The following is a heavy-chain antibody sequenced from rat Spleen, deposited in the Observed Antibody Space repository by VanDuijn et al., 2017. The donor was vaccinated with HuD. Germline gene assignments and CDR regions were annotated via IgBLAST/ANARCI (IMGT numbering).Heavy chain of an antibody. V-gene: IGHV5-22*01. Sequence: EVQLVESGGGLVQPGRSLKLSCAASGFTFSDYGMAWVRQAPGKGLEWVASITNTGGSTYYPDSVKGRFTISRDNAKSTLYLQMNSLRSEDTASYYFVRHGYTRYYFDYWGQGVMVTVSS. CDR3: VRHGYTRYYFDY. J-gene: IGHJ2*01. CDR2: ITNTGGST. D-gene: IGHD1-9*01. CDR1: GFTFSDYG.